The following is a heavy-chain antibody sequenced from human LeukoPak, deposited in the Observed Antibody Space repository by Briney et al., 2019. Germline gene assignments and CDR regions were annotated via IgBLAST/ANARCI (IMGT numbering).Heavy chain of an antibody. J-gene: IGHJ6*02. Sequence: SVKVSCKASGGTFSSYAISWVRQAPGQGLEWMGRIIPILGIANYAQKFQGRVTITADKSTSAAYMELSSLRSEDTAVYYCAKNPLDIVVVPAAIDYYYYGMDVWGQGTTVTVSS. CDR1: GGTFSSYA. V-gene: IGHV1-69*04. CDR2: IIPILGIA. D-gene: IGHD2-2*02. CDR3: AKNPLDIVVVPAAIDYYYYGMDV.